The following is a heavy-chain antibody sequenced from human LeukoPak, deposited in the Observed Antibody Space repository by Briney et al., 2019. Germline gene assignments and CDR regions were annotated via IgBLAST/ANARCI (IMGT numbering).Heavy chain of an antibody. V-gene: IGHV4-59*01. CDR1: GGSFSSYY. CDR2: IYYSGNT. CDR3: ARRRYNYDY. J-gene: IGHJ4*02. Sequence: SETLSLTCTVSGGSFSSYYWSWIRQPPGKGLEWIGYIYYSGNTIYNPSLMSRGTISIDTSKNQFSLKLSSVTAADTAGYYCARRRYNYDYWGQGTLVTVSS. D-gene: IGHD5-18*01.